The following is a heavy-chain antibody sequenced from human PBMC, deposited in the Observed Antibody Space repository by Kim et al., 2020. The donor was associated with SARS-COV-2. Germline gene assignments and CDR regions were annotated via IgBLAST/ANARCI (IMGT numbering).Heavy chain of an antibody. CDR3: AREEIVVPCFDY. Sequence: GGSLRLSCAASGFTFSSYGMNWFRQGPGKGLEWVANIKHDGSEKYYVDSVKGRFTISRDNAKNSLYLQMNNLGAEDTAVYYCAREEIVVPCFDYWGQGAPVTVPS. D-gene: IGHD2-15*01. V-gene: IGHV3-7*01. J-gene: IGHJ4*02. CDR2: IKHDGSEK. CDR1: GFTFSSYG.